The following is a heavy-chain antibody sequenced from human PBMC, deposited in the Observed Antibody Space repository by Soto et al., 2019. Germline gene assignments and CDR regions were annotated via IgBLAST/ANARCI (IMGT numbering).Heavy chain of an antibody. J-gene: IGHJ6*03. CDR2: ITDSGDRT. CDR3: ANETSGDWGYMAV. D-gene: IGHD2-21*02. CDR1: GFTFGSYA. V-gene: IGHV3-23*01. Sequence: EVQLLESGGGLVQPGGSLRLSCAASGFTFGSYAMTWGRQAPGKGLEWVASITDSGDRTEYAFFVEGRFTISRDNSNKMLYLQMNTLRAGDTAFYYCANETSGDWGYMAVWARGTTVTVSS.